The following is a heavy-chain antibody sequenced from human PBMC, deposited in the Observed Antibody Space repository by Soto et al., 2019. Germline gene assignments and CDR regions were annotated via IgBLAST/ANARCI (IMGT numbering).Heavy chain of an antibody. Sequence: QVQLVQSGAEVKKPGASVKVSCKASGYTFTTYAMHWVRQAPGQRLEWMGWINAGNGNTKYSQKFQGRVTITRDTSASTAHMELGSLRSEDTAVYYCARPARLLWFGELPFDIWGQGTMVTVSS. D-gene: IGHD3-10*01. CDR2: INAGNGNT. CDR1: GYTFTTYA. J-gene: IGHJ3*02. V-gene: IGHV1-3*01. CDR3: ARPARLLWFGELPFDI.